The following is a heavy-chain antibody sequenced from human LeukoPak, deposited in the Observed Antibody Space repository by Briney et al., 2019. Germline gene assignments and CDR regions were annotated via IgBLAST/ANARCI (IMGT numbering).Heavy chain of an antibody. J-gene: IGHJ3*02. CDR1: GFTFISYD. Sequence: GGSVRLSCAPSGFTFISYDMHWARQPTGKGLEWVSGIDTAGGTYYAGSVKGRFTITRENAKNSLSLQMNSLRAGDTAVYYCARRRYGLGSYSDAFDIWGQGTMVTVSS. CDR3: ARRRYGLGSYSDAFDI. V-gene: IGHV3-13*04. CDR2: IDTAGGT. D-gene: IGHD3-10*01.